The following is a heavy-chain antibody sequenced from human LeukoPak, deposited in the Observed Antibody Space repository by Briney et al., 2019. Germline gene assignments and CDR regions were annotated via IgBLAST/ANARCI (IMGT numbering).Heavy chain of an antibody. CDR1: GGSISSYY. V-gene: IGHV4-4*09. CDR3: ARLHVPRPIQLWFNWFDP. CDR2: IYTSGST. Sequence: SETLSLTCTVSGGSISSYYWSWIRQPPGKGLEWIGYIYTSGSTNYNPSLKSRVTISVDTSKNQFSLKLSSVTPADTAVYYCARLHVPRPIQLWFNWFDPWGQGILVTVSS. D-gene: IGHD5-18*01. J-gene: IGHJ5*02.